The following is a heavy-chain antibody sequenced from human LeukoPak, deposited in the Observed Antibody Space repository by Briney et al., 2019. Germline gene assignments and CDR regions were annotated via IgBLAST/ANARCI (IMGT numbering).Heavy chain of an antibody. V-gene: IGHV3-48*03. CDR3: ANWGPGYNYTLDF. D-gene: IGHD5-24*01. Sequence: PGGSLRLSCAASGFTFSSYEMNWVRQAPGKGLEWVSYISSSGSTIYYADSVKGRFTISRDNAKNSLYLQMNSLRAEDTAVYCCANWGPGYNYTLDFWGQGTLVTVSS. CDR2: ISSSGSTI. J-gene: IGHJ4*02. CDR1: GFTFSSYE.